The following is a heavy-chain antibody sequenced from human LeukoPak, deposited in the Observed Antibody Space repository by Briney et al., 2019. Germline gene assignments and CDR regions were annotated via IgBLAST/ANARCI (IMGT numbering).Heavy chain of an antibody. CDR2: IYTSGST. V-gene: IGHV4-61*02. CDR3: ARGPITMIVPGGYYYYYYMDV. J-gene: IGHJ6*03. D-gene: IGHD3-22*01. CDR1: GGSISSGSYY. Sequence: SETLSLTCTVSGGSISSGSYYWSWIRQPAGKGLERIGRIYTSGSTNYNPSLKSRVTISVDTSKNQFSLKLSSVTAADTAVYYCARGPITMIVPGGYYYYYYMDVWGKGTTVTISS.